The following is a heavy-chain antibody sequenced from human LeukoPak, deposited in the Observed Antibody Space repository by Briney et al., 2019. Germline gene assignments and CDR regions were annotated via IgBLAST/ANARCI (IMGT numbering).Heavy chain of an antibody. V-gene: IGHV3-23*01. J-gene: IGHJ4*02. CDR3: AKDGGSGSYVDY. CDR2: ISCSGGST. D-gene: IGHD1-26*01. Sequence: GGSVRLSCAASGFTFSSYAMSWVRQAPGKGLEWVSAISCSGGSTYYADSVKGRFTISRDNSKNSLYLQMNSLRAEDTALYYCAKDGGSGSYVDYWGQGTLVTVSS. CDR1: GFTFSSYA.